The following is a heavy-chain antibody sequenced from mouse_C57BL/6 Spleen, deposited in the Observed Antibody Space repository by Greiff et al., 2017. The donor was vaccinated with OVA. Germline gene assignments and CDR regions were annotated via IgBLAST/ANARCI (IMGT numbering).Heavy chain of an antibody. CDR2: ISSGSSTI. CDR1: GFTFSDYG. D-gene: IGHD1-1*01. V-gene: IGHV5-17*01. J-gene: IGHJ1*03. CDR3: ARDYGSSYWYFDV. Sequence: EVQVVESGGGLVKPGGSLKLSCAASGFTFSDYGMHWVRQAPEKGLEWVAYISSGSSTIYYADTVKGRFTISRDNAKNTLFLKMTSLRSEDTAMYYCARDYGSSYWYFDVWGTGTTVTVSS.